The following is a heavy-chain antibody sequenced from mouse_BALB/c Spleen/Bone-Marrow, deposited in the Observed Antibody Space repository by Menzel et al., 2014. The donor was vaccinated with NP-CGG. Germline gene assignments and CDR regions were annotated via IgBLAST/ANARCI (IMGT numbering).Heavy chain of an antibody. D-gene: IGHD1-2*01. V-gene: IGHV7-3*02. CDR2: IRNIANGYTT. Sequence: EVQLQQSGGGLVQPGGSLRLSCEASGFTFTDFYMNWVRQPPGKALEWLGFIRNIANGYTTEYSASVKGRFTISRDNSQSILYLQMNTLRAEDSATYYCARDVGRLLFDYWGQGTTLTVSS. CDR1: GFTFTDFY. CDR3: ARDVGRLLFDY. J-gene: IGHJ2*01.